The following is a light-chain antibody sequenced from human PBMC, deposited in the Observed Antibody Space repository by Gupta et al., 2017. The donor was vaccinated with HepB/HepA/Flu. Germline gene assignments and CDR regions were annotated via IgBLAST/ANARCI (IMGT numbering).Light chain of an antibody. J-gene: IGKJ1*01. V-gene: IGKV1-39*01. CDR1: QSITNY. CDR2: AAS. Sequence: DIQMTQSPSSLSASVGDRVTITCRASQSITNYLNWYQQKPGKAPKLLIYAASRVKRGVPSRFSGGGSGTDFTLTISSRQPEDFATYYCQQRYSTLWTFGQGTKVEIK. CDR3: QQRYSTLWT.